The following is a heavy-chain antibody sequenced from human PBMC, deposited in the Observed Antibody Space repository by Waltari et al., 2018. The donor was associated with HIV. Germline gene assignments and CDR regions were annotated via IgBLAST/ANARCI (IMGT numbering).Heavy chain of an antibody. CDR2: IFYTGNT. CDR1: GAAISSYY. V-gene: IGHV4-59*01. J-gene: IGHJ4*02. CDR3: ARAILRGDYEA. Sequence: QVQLQESGPGLLKTSETLSLTCTVSGAAISSYYWNWIRQTPGKGLEWIGYIFYTGNTSYNPSLKSRVTISLDTSKNQFSLKLTSVTTADTGVYYCARAILRGDYEAWGQGTLVTVSS. D-gene: IGHD4-17*01.